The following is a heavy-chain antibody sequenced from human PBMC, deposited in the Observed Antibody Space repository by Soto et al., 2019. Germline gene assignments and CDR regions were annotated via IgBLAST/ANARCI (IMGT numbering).Heavy chain of an antibody. CDR1: GGTFSSYP. D-gene: IGHD1-26*01. J-gene: IGHJ5*02. Sequence: QVQLVQSGAEVKKPGSSVKVSCKASGGTFSSYPISWVRQAPGQGLEWMGRIIPILNIANYAQKFQGRVTLTADKSTNTAYMALSSLRSEDTAVYYCARTSAATDSLYWFDPWGQGTLVTVSS. V-gene: IGHV1-69*02. CDR2: IIPILNIA. CDR3: ARTSAATDSLYWFDP.